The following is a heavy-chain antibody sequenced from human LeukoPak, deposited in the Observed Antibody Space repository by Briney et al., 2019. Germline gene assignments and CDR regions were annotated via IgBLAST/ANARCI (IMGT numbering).Heavy chain of an antibody. V-gene: IGHV3-21*04. CDR3: AKDYNNYFDP. CDR2: ISSSSSYI. Sequence: GGSLRLSCAAPGFTFSSSSMTWARQAPGKGLEWVSSISSSSSYIYYADSVKGRFTISRDNSKNTLWLQMNSLRADDTAVYYCAKDYNNYFDPWGQGTLVTVSS. CDR1: GFTFSSSS. J-gene: IGHJ5*02.